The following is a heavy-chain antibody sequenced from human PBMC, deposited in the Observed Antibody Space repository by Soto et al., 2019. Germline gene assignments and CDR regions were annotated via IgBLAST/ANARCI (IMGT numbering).Heavy chain of an antibody. V-gene: IGHV3-23*01. CDR3: AKYYGSGSYYNGGADY. D-gene: IGHD3-10*01. CDR2: ISGSGGST. CDR1: GFTFSSYA. J-gene: IGHJ4*02. Sequence: PGGALKLSCSASGFTFSSYAMSWVRPAPGEGLEWVSAISGSGGSTYYADSVKGRFTISRDNSKNTLYLQMNSLRAEDTAVYYCAKYYGSGSYYNGGADYWGQGTLVTVSS.